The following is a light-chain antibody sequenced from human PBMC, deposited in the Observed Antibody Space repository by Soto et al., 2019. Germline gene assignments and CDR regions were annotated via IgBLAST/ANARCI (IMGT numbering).Light chain of an antibody. CDR2: DAS. J-gene: IGKJ4*01. V-gene: IGKV3-15*01. CDR1: QNVARN. CDR3: QQYNDWPPLT. Sequence: EIVVTQSPATLSVSPGERVSLSCRARQNVARNLAWYQQKRGQAPRLLISDASTRAAGVPDRFSGSGSGTDFTLTISRLQSEDFAVYYCQQYNDWPPLTFGGGTRVDIK.